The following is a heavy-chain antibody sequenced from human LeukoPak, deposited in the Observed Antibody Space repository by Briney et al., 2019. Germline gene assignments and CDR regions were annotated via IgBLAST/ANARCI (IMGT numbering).Heavy chain of an antibody. V-gene: IGHV3-74*01. CDR3: AKFKSSGYYYYYYMDV. D-gene: IGHD2-15*01. CDR2: INTDGTTT. CDR1: GFTFSTYW. J-gene: IGHJ6*03. Sequence: GGSVRLSCAASGFTFSTYWMHWVRQAPGKGLVWVSRINTDGTTTSYADSVKGRFTISRDNAKNTLYLQMNSLRAEDTAVYYCAKFKSSGYYYYYYMDVWGKGTTVTVSS.